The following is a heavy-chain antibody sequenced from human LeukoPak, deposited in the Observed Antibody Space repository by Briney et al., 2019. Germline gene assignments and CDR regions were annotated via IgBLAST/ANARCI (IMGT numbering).Heavy chain of an antibody. V-gene: IGHV7-4-1*02. CDR1: GYTFTSYA. D-gene: IGHD4-11*01. J-gene: IGHJ4*02. Sequence: ASVKVSCKASGYTFTSYALNWVRQAPGQGLEWMGWINTNTGNPTYAQGFTGRFVFSLDASVSTAYLQISSLKAEDTAVYYCARDFGANDYSNYDDYWGQGTLVTVSS. CDR3: ARDFGANDYSNYDDY. CDR2: INTNTGNP.